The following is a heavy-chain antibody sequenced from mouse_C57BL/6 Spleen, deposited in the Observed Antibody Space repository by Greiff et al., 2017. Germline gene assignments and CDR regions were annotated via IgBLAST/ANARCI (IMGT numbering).Heavy chain of an antibody. D-gene: IGHD1-1*01. V-gene: IGHV1-42*01. CDR1: GYSFTGYY. Sequence: EVQLVESGPELVKPGASVKISCKASGYSFTGYYMNWVKQSPEKSLEWIGEINPSTGGTTYNQKFKAKATLTVDKSSSTAYMQLKSLTSEDSAVYYCARSDYGSSLFAYWGQGTLVTVSA. CDR2: INPSTGGT. J-gene: IGHJ3*01. CDR3: ARSDYGSSLFAY.